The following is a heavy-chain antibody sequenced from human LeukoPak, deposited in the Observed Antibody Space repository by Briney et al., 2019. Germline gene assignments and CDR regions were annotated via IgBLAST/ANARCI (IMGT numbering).Heavy chain of an antibody. Sequence: KSGGSLRLSCAASGFTFSNAWMSWVRQAPGKGLEWVGRIKSKTNGGTTDYAAPVKGRFTISRDDSKNMLYLQMNTLKTEDTAVYYCTTHRTYDFWSGYYTGVDYWGQGTLVTASS. D-gene: IGHD3-3*01. CDR2: IKSKTNGGTT. CDR1: GFTFSNAW. V-gene: IGHV3-15*01. CDR3: TTHRTYDFWSGYYTGVDY. J-gene: IGHJ4*02.